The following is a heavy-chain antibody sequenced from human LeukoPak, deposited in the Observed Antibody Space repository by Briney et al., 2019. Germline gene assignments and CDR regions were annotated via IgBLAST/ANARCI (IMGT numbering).Heavy chain of an antibody. D-gene: IGHD1-26*01. CDR2: INYSGTT. Sequence: SETLSLTCTVSGASISGSSGYYWGWIRQPPGKGLEWISSINYSGTTHYNPSLKSRVSISVDTSKNQFSLNLNSVTAADTAVYYCARQSVGTASIYYFAYWGQGILVTVSS. CDR1: GASISGSSGYY. J-gene: IGHJ4*02. V-gene: IGHV4-39*01. CDR3: ARQSVGTASIYYFAY.